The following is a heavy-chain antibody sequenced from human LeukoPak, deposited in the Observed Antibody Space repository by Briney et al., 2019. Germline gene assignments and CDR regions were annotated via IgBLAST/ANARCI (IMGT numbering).Heavy chain of an antibody. J-gene: IGHJ4*02. CDR1: GGSISSSRYY. Sequence: SETLSLTCTVSGGSISSSRYYWGWIRQPPGKGLEWIGSIYYSGSTYYNPSLKSRVTISVDTSKNQFSLKLSSVTAADTAVYYCARVGLSYYEYYFDYWGQGTLVTVSS. D-gene: IGHD1-26*01. CDR2: IYYSGST. CDR3: ARVGLSYYEYYFDY. V-gene: IGHV4-39*07.